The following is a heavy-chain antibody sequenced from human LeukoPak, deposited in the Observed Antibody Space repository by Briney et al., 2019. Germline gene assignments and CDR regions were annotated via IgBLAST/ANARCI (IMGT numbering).Heavy chain of an antibody. CDR1: GFTFSSYG. Sequence: GGSLRLSCAASGFTFSSYGMTWVRQAPGKGLEWVSYISSSSGTIYYADSVKGRFTVSRDNVENSLFLHMNNLRAEDTAVYYCAREGWLQPQYYFDYWGQGTLVTVSS. J-gene: IGHJ4*02. V-gene: IGHV3-48*01. CDR2: ISSSSGTI. D-gene: IGHD5-24*01. CDR3: AREGWLQPQYYFDY.